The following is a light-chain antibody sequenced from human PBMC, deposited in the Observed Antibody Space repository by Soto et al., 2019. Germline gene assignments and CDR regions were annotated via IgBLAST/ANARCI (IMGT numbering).Light chain of an antibody. Sequence: QSALTQPASVSGSPGQSITISCTGTSSDVGGSNYVSWYQQHPGKVPKLLIYEVSNRPSGLSDRFSGSKSGNTASLTISGLQAEDEADYYCSSFTSNNNWVFGGGTMLTFL. CDR3: SSFTSNNNWV. CDR1: SSDVGGSNY. V-gene: IGLV2-14*01. J-gene: IGLJ3*02. CDR2: EVS.